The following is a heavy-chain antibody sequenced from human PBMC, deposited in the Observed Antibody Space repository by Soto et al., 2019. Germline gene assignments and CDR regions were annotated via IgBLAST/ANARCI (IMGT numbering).Heavy chain of an antibody. CDR1: GFTFSSYA. CDR2: ISGSGGST. J-gene: IGHJ4*02. D-gene: IGHD3-22*01. Sequence: EVQLLESGGGLVQPGGSLRLSCAASGFTFSSYAMSWVRQAPGKGLEWVSAISGSGGSTYYADSVMGRFTISRDNSKNTLYLQMNSLRAEDTAVYYCAKDRSAYYYDSSGYCYAIDYWGQGTLVTVSS. CDR3: AKDRSAYYYDSSGYCYAIDY. V-gene: IGHV3-23*01.